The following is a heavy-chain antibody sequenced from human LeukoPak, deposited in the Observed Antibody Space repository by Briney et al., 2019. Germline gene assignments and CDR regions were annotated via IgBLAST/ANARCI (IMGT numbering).Heavy chain of an antibody. J-gene: IGHJ4*02. V-gene: IGHV3-23*01. CDR1: RFTFTSYV. CDR2: ITGGSDST. Sequence: GGSLRLSCAASRFTFTSYVMSWVRQAPGKGLEWVSAITGGSDSTYYADSVKGRFTISRDNSKNTLYVQMNSLRAEDTAVYYCAKGSSGARPYFFDYWGQGTLITVSS. CDR3: AKGSSGARPYFFDY.